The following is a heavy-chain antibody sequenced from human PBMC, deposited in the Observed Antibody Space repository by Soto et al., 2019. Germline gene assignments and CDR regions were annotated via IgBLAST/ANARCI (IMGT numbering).Heavy chain of an antibody. Sequence: PSVKVSCKASGYTFTSYGISWVRQAPGQGLEWMGWISAYNGNTNYAQKLQGRVTMTTDTSTSTAYMELRSLRSDDTAVYYCASSIDITILDYYYGMDVWGQGTTVTVSS. CDR1: GYTFTSYG. V-gene: IGHV1-18*01. CDR2: ISAYNGNT. J-gene: IGHJ6*02. CDR3: ASSIDITILDYYYGMDV. D-gene: IGHD3-3*01.